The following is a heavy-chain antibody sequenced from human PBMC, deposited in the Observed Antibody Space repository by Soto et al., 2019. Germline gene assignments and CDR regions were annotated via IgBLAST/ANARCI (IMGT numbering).Heavy chain of an antibody. J-gene: IGHJ3*02. CDR2: IYYSGTS. CDR1: GGSISSYY. V-gene: IGHV4-59*08. Sequence: SETLSLTCTVSGGSISSYYWSWIRQPPGKGLEWIGYIYYSGTSKYNPSLKSRISISVDTSKNQFSLKLSSVSAADTAIYYCARQILRATSQGDAFDIWGQGTVVTVSS. D-gene: IGHD2-2*01. CDR3: ARQILRATSQGDAFDI.